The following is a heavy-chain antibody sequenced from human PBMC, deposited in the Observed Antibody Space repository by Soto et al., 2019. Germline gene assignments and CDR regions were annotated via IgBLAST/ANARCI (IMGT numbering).Heavy chain of an antibody. CDR3: ARGLVDPAMVLGDYYYGLDV. D-gene: IGHD5-18*01. V-gene: IGHV1-46*01. CDR1: GYTFSNHY. J-gene: IGHJ6*02. Sequence: QVQLVQSGAEVKKPGASVTVSCKAFGYTFSNHYIHWVRQAPGQGLEWMGIINPSVSSTRYVQKFQGRVTMTRDASTSTVYMELTSVRSEDTAVYYCARGLVDPAMVLGDYYYGLDVWGQGTTVTVSS. CDR2: INPSVSST.